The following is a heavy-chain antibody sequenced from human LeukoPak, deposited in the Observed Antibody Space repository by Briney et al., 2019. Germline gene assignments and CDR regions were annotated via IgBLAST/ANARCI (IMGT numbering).Heavy chain of an antibody. J-gene: IGHJ4*02. Sequence: SETLSLTCAVSGGSISGSYCSWIRQSPGKGLEWIGQISYGGITNYNPSLTTRITISIDTSKNQFPLRLNSVTAADTAVYYCARHKTGTATFDYWGQGTLITVSS. V-gene: IGHV4-59*08. D-gene: IGHD1-1*01. CDR1: GGSISGSY. CDR3: ARHKTGTATFDY. CDR2: ISYGGIT.